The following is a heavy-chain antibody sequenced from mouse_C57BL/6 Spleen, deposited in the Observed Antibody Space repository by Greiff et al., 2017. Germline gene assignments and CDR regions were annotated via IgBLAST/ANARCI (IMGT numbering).Heavy chain of an antibody. J-gene: IGHJ4*01. V-gene: IGHV1-55*01. D-gene: IGHD2-4*01. CDR3: ARRDDYDEAMDY. CDR2: IYPGSGSP. CDR1: GYTFTSYC. Sequence: QVQLQQPGAELVKPGASVKMSCKASGYTFTSYCITWVKQRPGQGLEWIGDIYPGSGSPNYNEKFKSKATLTVDTSSSTAYMQLSSLTSEDSAVYYCARRDDYDEAMDYWGQGTSVTVSS.